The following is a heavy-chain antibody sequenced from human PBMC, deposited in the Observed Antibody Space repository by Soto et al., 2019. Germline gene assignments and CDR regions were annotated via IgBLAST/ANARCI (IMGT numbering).Heavy chain of an antibody. CDR3: ARGGPGIAALPEYYYYGMDV. CDR1: GDSVSSNSAA. CDR2: TYYRSKWYN. D-gene: IGHD6-6*01. V-gene: IGHV6-1*01. Sequence: SQTLSLTCAISGDSVSSNSAAWNWIRQSPSRGLEWLGRTYYRSKWYNDYAVSVKSRITINPDTSKNQFSLQLNSVTPEDTAVYYCARGGPGIAALPEYYYYGMDVWGQGTTVTVSS. J-gene: IGHJ6*02.